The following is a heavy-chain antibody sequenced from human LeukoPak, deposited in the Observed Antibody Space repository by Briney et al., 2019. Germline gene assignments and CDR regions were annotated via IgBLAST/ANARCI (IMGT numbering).Heavy chain of an antibody. CDR3: ARDYYGSGSLDY. V-gene: IGHV3-23*01. CDR1: GFTFSSYA. D-gene: IGHD3-10*01. Sequence: PGGSLRLSCAASGFTFSSYAMSWVRQAPGKGLEWVSAISGSGGSTYYADSVKGRFTISRDNSKNTLYLQMNSLRAEDTALYYCARDYYGSGSLDYWGQGTLVTVSS. CDR2: ISGSGGST. J-gene: IGHJ4*02.